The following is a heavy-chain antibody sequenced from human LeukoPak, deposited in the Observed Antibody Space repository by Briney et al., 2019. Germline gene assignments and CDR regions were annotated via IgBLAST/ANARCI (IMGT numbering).Heavy chain of an antibody. J-gene: IGHJ6*03. CDR1: GYTFTDYY. D-gene: IGHD3-3*01. CDR3: ATDPRTTVFGTFRYYYMDV. CDR2: INPDSGYT. V-gene: IGHV1-2*02. Sequence: ASVKVSCKTSGYTFTDYYIHWVRQAPGQRLEWMGWINPDSGYTNYAQKFQGRVTMTRGTSINTAYMELSRLTSDDTAVYYCATDPRTTVFGTFRYYYMDVWGEGTTVAVSS.